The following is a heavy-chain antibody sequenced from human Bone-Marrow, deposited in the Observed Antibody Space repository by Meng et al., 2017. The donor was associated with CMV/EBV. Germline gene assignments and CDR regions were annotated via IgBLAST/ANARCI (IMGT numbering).Heavy chain of an antibody. CDR2: INHSGST. Sequence: SETLSLTCAVYGGSFSNYYWSWIRQPPGKGLEWIGEINHSGSTNYNPSLKSRVTISVDTSKNQFSLTLSSVTAADTAVYYCARSPFWSGYHYYFDYWGQGTLVTVSS. D-gene: IGHD3-3*01. CDR1: GGSFSNYY. V-gene: IGHV4-34*01. CDR3: ARSPFWSGYHYYFDY. J-gene: IGHJ4*02.